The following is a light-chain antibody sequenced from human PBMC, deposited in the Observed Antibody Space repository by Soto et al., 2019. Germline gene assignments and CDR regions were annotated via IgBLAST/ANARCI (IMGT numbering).Light chain of an antibody. CDR3: QSFDSSLSGWV. Sequence: QAVVTQPPSVSGAPGQRVTISCTGSSSNIGAGYDVHWYQQLPGTAPKLLIYGNSNRPSGVPDRISGSKSGTSASLAISGLQAEDEADYYCQSFDSSLSGWVFGGVTQLTVL. J-gene: IGLJ2*01. CDR2: GNS. V-gene: IGLV1-40*01. CDR1: SSNIGAGYD.